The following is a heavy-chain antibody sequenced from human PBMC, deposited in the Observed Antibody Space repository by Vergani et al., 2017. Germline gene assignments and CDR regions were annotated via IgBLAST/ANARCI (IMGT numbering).Heavy chain of an antibody. CDR1: GGSISSGDYY. Sequence: QVQLQESGPGLVKPSQTLSLTCTVSGGSISSGDYYWSWIRQPPGKGLEWIGYIYYSGSTYYNPSLKSRVTISVDTSKNQFSLKLSSVTAADTAVYYCARGPHWVGAISPGSFLNPFDPWGQGTLVTVSS. CDR2: IYYSGST. D-gene: IGHD1-26*01. V-gene: IGHV4-30-4*01. CDR3: ARGPHWVGAISPGSFLNPFDP. J-gene: IGHJ5*02.